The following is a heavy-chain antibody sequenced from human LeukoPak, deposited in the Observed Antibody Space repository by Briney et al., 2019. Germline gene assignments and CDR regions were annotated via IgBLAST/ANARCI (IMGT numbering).Heavy chain of an antibody. CDR2: IKQDGSAK. CDR3: ARIRPSYYFDY. D-gene: IGHD6-6*01. J-gene: IGHJ4*02. CDR1: GFNFNNYW. Sequence: GGSLRLSCAASGFNFNNYWMTWVRQAPGKGLEWVANIKQDGSAKFYVDSVKGRFTVSRDNAKNSLYLQMNSLRAEDTAVYYCARIRPSYYFDYWGQGTLVTVSS. V-gene: IGHV3-7*04.